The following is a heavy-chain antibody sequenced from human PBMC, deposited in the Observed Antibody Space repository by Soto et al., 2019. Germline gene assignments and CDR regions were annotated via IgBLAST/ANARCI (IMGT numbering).Heavy chain of an antibody. D-gene: IGHD1-26*01. CDR2: IYYTGTT. V-gene: IGHV4-31*03. CDR3: ARASTSRCVHRSCPAWFDP. CDR1: GXSISNANYY. J-gene: IGHJ5*02. Sequence: LSLTFTVSGXSISNANYYWSWIRHHPGKGLEWIGYIYYTGTTYYSPSLESRVAISVDTSQNQFSLKLGAVTAADTAVYFCARASTSRCVHRSCPAWFDPWGQGTLVTVSS.